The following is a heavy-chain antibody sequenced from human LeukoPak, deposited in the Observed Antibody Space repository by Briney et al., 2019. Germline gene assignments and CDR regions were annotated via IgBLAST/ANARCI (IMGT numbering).Heavy chain of an antibody. V-gene: IGHV4-34*01. D-gene: IGHD2-2*01. J-gene: IGHJ4*02. CDR2: IYHGGST. CDR3: ARGLEDYNQLLLYYFDY. Sequence: SETLSLTCAVCGGSFSGYYWSWVRQSPAKGLEWIGKIYHGGSTNYNPSLKSRVTMSVDTSKNQFSLNLSSVTAADTAVYYCARGLEDYNQLLLYYFDYWGQGTLVSVSS. CDR1: GGSFSGYY.